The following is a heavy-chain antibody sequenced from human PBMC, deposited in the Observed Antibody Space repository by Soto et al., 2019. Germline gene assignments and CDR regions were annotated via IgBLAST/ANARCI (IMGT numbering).Heavy chain of an antibody. CDR1: GFTFSSYW. CDR2: INSDGSST. J-gene: IGHJ4*02. V-gene: IGHV3-74*01. Sequence: QSGGSLRLSCAASGFTFSSYWMHWVRQAPGKGLVWVSRINSDGSSTSYADSVKGRFTISRDNAKNTLYLQMNSLRAEDTAVYYCARVYGVIAAPEFDYWGQGTRVTVSA. D-gene: IGHD6-13*01. CDR3: ARVYGVIAAPEFDY.